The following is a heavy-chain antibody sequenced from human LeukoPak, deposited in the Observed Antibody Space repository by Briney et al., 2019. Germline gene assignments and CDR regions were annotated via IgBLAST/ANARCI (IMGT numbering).Heavy chain of an antibody. Sequence: ASVKVSFKASGYTFTSYYMHWVRQAPGQGLEWMGIINPSGGSTSYAQKFQGRVTMTRDMSTSTVYMELSSLRSEDTAVYYCANHTPLGYYYYMDVWGKGTTVTVSS. D-gene: IGHD5-18*01. V-gene: IGHV1-46*01. CDR1: GYTFTSYY. CDR3: ANHTPLGYYYYMDV. CDR2: INPSGGST. J-gene: IGHJ6*03.